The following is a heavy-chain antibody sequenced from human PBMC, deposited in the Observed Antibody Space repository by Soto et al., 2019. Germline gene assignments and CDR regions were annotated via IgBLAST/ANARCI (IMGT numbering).Heavy chain of an antibody. V-gene: IGHV3-30*19. CDR3: ARGAARPGQNWFDP. CDR2: IWYDGSSK. J-gene: IGHJ5*02. D-gene: IGHD6-6*01. Sequence: GGSLRLSCAASGFTFSSYGMHWVRQAPGKGLEWVAVIWYDGSSKYYADSVKGRFTISRDNSKNTLYLQMNSLRAEDTAVYYCARGAARPGQNWFDPWGQGTLVTVSS. CDR1: GFTFSSYG.